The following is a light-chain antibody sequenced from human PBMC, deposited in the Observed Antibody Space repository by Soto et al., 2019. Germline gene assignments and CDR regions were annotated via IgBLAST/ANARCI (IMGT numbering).Light chain of an antibody. CDR2: KAS. J-gene: IGKJ4*01. V-gene: IGKV1-5*03. CDR1: QSVSSW. CDR3: QQYSRNPLT. Sequence: DIQMTQSPSTLSASVGDRVTITCRASQSVSSWLAWYQQKPGEVPKLLIYKASSLESGVPSRFSGSGSGTEFTLTSSSLQPDDFVTYYCQQYSRNPLTFGGGTKVEIK.